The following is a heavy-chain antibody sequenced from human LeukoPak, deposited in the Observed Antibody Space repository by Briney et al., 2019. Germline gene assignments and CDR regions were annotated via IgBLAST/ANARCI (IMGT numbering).Heavy chain of an antibody. CDR1: GGSISSGGYY. D-gene: IGHD7-27*01. CDR2: IYHSGST. V-gene: IGHV4-30-2*01. CDR3: ARGDNWGSLYYFDY. Sequence: SETLSLTCTVSGGSISSGGYYWSWIRQPPGKGLEWIGYIYHSGSTYYNPSLKSRVTISVDRSKNQFSLKLSSVTAADTAVYYCARGDNWGSLYYFDYWGQGTLVTVSS. J-gene: IGHJ4*02.